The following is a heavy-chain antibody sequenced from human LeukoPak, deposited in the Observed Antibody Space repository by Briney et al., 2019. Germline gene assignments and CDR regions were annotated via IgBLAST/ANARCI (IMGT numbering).Heavy chain of an antibody. V-gene: IGHV3-73*01. D-gene: IGHD3-22*01. CDR1: GFTFSGSA. CDR2: IRSKANSYAT. Sequence: PGGSLKLSCAASGFTFSGSAMHWVRQASGKGLEWVGRIRSKANSYATAYAASVKGRFTISRDDSKNTAYLQMNSLKTEDTAVYYCTRRRGTYYYDIAGDYYYGMDVWGQGTTVTVSS. CDR3: TRRRGTYYYDIAGDYYYGMDV. J-gene: IGHJ6*02.